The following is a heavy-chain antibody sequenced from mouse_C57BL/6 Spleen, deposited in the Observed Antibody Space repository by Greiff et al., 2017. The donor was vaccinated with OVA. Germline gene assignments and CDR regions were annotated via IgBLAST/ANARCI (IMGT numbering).Heavy chain of an antibody. Sequence: QVQLQQPGAELVRPGSSVKLSCKASGYTFTSYWLDWVKQRPGQGLEWIGNIYPSDSETHYNQKFKDKATLTVDKSSSTAYMQLSSLTSEDAAVYYCASKFNAMDYWGQGTSVTVSS. J-gene: IGHJ4*01. CDR2: IYPSDSET. CDR1: GYTFTSYW. V-gene: IGHV1-61*01. CDR3: ASKFNAMDY.